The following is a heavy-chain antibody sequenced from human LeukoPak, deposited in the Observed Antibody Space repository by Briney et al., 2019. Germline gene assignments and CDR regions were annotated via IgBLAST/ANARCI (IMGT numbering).Heavy chain of an antibody. J-gene: IGHJ4*02. CDR2: IKQDGSEK. V-gene: IGHV3-7*01. D-gene: IGHD2-15*01. Sequence: GGSLRLSCAASGFTFRTYWMSWVRQAPGKGLEWVANIKQDGSEKYYVDSVRGRFTISRDNAKNSLSLQMNSLRAEDAAVYYCASQGYCSSGSCSFPGHPFDYWGQGTLVTVSS. CDR3: ASQGYCSSGSCSFPGHPFDY. CDR1: GFTFRTYW.